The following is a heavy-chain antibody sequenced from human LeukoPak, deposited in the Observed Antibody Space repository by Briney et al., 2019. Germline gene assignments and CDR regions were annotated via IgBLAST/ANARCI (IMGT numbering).Heavy chain of an antibody. J-gene: IGHJ3*02. D-gene: IGHD6-19*01. Sequence: GGSLRLSCAASGFTFSSYGMHWVRQAPGKGLEWVAFIRYDGSNKYYADSVKGRFTISRDNSKNTLYLQMNSLRAEDTAVYYCAKDWGRIAVADHHAFDIWGQGTMVTVSS. V-gene: IGHV3-30*02. CDR1: GFTFSSYG. CDR2: IRYDGSNK. CDR3: AKDWGRIAVADHHAFDI.